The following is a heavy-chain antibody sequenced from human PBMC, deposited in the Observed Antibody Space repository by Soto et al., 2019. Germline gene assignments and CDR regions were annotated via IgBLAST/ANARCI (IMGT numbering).Heavy chain of an antibody. V-gene: IGHV3-30-3*01. CDR3: ARDQYPLRYGSGSYAFDP. CDR1: GFTFSSYA. CDR2: ISYDGSNK. J-gene: IGHJ5*02. D-gene: IGHD3-10*01. Sequence: GGSLRLSCAASGFTFSSYAMHWVRQAPGKGLEWVAVISYDGSNKYYADSVKGRFTISRDNSKNTLYLQMNSLRAEDTAVYYCARDQYPLRYGSGSYAFDPWGQGTLVTVSS.